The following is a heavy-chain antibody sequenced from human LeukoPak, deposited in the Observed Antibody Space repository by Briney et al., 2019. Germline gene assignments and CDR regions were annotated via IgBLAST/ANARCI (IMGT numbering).Heavy chain of an antibody. CDR1: GGSISSYY. Sequence: SETLSLTCTVSGGSISSYYWSWIRQPPGKGLEWIGYIYYSGSTNYNPSLKSRVTISVDTSKNQFSLKLSSVTAADTAVYYCARAPGYYDSSGYYPDAFDIWGQGTMVTASS. J-gene: IGHJ3*02. V-gene: IGHV4-59*01. D-gene: IGHD3-22*01. CDR3: ARAPGYYDSSGYYPDAFDI. CDR2: IYYSGST.